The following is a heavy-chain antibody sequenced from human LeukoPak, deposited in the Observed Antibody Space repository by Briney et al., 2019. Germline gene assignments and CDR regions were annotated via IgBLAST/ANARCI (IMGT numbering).Heavy chain of an antibody. CDR1: GDSNSSFY. Sequence: SETLSLTCTVSGDSNSSFYWSWIRQPPGKGLEWIGYIYYSRSTNYNPSLKSRVTISVDTSKSQFSLKLSSVTAADTAVYYCARLAYYYDSSGYPLPDYWGQGTLVTVSS. CDR2: IYYSRST. D-gene: IGHD3-22*01. CDR3: ARLAYYYDSSGYPLPDY. V-gene: IGHV4-59*08. J-gene: IGHJ4*02.